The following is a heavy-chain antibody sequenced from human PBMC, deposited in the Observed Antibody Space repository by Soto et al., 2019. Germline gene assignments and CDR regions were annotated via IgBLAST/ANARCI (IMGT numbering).Heavy chain of an antibody. D-gene: IGHD5-18*01. CDR1: GDTLSHYG. CDR3: AAGDSSDTGDH. V-gene: IGHV1-69*13. Sequence: PRASVKVSCKASGDTLSHYGVSWVRQVPGKGLEWMGGTTAILGTRDYAQKFQGRMTITSDESTTTSYMELNSLTSDDTAVYYCAAGDSSDTGDHWGQGTLVTVSS. CDR2: TTAILGTR. J-gene: IGHJ4*02.